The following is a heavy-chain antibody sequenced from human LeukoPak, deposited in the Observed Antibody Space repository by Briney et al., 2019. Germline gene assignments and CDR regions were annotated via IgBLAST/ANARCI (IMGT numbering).Heavy chain of an antibody. D-gene: IGHD6-13*01. CDR1: GGSISSYY. Sequence: SETLSLTCTVSGGSISSYYWSWIRQPPGKGLEWVGYIYYSGSTNYNPSLKSRVTISVDTSKNQFSLKLSSVTAADTAVYYCARTTEAHSWRTRYYDYYMDVWGKGTTVTVSS. CDR2: IYYSGST. V-gene: IGHV4-59*01. J-gene: IGHJ6*03. CDR3: ARTTEAHSWRTRYYDYYMDV.